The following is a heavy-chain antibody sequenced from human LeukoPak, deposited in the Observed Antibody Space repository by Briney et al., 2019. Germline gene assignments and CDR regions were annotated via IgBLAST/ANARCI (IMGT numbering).Heavy chain of an antibody. CDR3: AKALWFGELWDAVDV. CDR2: ISGDGGST. D-gene: IGHD3-10*01. CDR1: GFTFDDYA. Sequence: GGSLRLSCAASGFTFDDYAMLWVRQAPGKGLEWGSLISGDGGSTYYADSVKGRFTISRDNSKNSLYLQMNSLRTEDTALSYCAKALWFGELWDAVDVWGKGTTVTVSS. V-gene: IGHV3-43*02. J-gene: IGHJ6*04.